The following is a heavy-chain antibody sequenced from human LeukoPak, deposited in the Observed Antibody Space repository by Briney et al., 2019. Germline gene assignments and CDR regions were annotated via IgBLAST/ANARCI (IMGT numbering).Heavy chain of an antibody. J-gene: IGHJ5*02. CDR3: ARKYNWFDP. CDR2: INHSGST. V-gene: IGHV4-34*01. Sequence: SETLSLTCAVYGGSFSGYYWSWIRQPPGKGLEWIGEINHSGSTNYNPSLKSRVTISVDTSKNQFSLKLSSVTAADTAVYYCARKYNWFDPWGQGTLVTASS. CDR1: GGSFSGYY.